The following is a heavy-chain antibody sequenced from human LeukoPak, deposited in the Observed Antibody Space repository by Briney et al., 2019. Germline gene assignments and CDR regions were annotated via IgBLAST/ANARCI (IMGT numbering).Heavy chain of an antibody. CDR2: VKSDGSST. D-gene: IGHD2-21*02. J-gene: IGHJ4*02. CDR1: GFTLSSYA. CDR3: ARDGFLGPVTAYLDY. Sequence: PGGSLRLSCAASGFTLSSYAMDWVRHAPGKGLVWVSSVKSDGSSTSYADSVKGRFTISRDNARNTLYLQMNSLRAEDTAVYYCARDGFLGPVTAYLDYWGQGTPVTVSS. V-gene: IGHV3-74*01.